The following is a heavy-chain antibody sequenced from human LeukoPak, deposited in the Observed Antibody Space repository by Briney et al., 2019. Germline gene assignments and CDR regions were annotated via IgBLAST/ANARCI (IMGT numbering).Heavy chain of an antibody. D-gene: IGHD7-27*01. J-gene: IGHJ4*02. CDR3: ARGDAGEDYFDY. Sequence: GGSLRLSCAASGFTFSASAMHWVRQAPGKGLEWISFISRDSDLIYYADSVKGRFTISRDNAENTLYLQMNSLRAEDTAVYYCARGDAGEDYFDYWGQGTLVTVSS. V-gene: IGHV3-48*01. CDR1: GFTFSASA. CDR2: ISRDSDLI.